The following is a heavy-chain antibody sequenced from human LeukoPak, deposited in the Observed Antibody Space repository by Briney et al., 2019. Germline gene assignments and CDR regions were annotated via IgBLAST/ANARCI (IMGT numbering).Heavy chain of an antibody. CDR1: GFTFSSYW. D-gene: IGHD6-13*01. V-gene: IGHV3-7*01. CDR3: ARVSSSYIYYYYYMDV. J-gene: IGHJ6*03. CDR2: IKQDGNEK. Sequence: PGGSLRLSCAASGFTFSSYWMSWVRQAPGKGLEWVANIKQDGNEKYYVDSVKGRFTISRDNAKNSLYLQMNSLRAEDTAVCYCARVSSSYIYYYYYMDVWGKGTTVTVSS.